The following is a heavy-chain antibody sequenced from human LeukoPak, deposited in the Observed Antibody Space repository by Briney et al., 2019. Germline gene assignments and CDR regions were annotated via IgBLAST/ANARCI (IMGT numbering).Heavy chain of an antibody. J-gene: IGHJ4*02. CDR3: ATERGYPLYSAFDY. Sequence: PGGSLRLSCVGSGFVFSNAWMTWVRQAPGKGLEWVGRIKSSVDGGAIDYATQVEGRFTMSRDDSKNTLYLEMSSLKTEDTAIYYCATERGYPLYSAFDYWGQGTLVTVS. CDR1: GFVFSNAW. D-gene: IGHD2-15*01. V-gene: IGHV3-15*01. CDR2: IKSSVDGGAI.